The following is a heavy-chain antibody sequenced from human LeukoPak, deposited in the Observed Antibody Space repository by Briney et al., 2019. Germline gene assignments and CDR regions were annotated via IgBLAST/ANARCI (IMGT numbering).Heavy chain of an antibody. J-gene: IGHJ4*02. Sequence: SETLSLTCTVSGGSISSYYWSWIRQPPGKGLEWIGYIYYSGSTNYNPSLKSRVTISVDTSKNQFSLKLSSVTAADTAVYYCARAYPGYSGYGPFDYWGQGTLVTVSS. CDR1: GGSISSYY. D-gene: IGHD5-12*01. CDR2: IYYSGST. V-gene: IGHV4-59*12. CDR3: ARAYPGYSGYGPFDY.